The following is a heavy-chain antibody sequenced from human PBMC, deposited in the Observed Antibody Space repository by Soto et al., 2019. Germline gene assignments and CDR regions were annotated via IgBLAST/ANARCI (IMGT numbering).Heavy chain of an antibody. J-gene: IGHJ6*02. D-gene: IGHD2-21*01. CDR3: ARDRAYHANDYYYNAMDV. CDR2: IRGFSPYT. V-gene: IGHV3-21*01. CDR1: GFTFRTYT. Sequence: PGGALRLSCISSGFTFRTYTMNWVRQAPGKGLEWVSGIRGFSPYTFYAESVKGRFTISRDNAKNSLYLQMNSLRAEDTAVYYCARDRAYHANDYYYNAMDVWGQGTTVTVSS.